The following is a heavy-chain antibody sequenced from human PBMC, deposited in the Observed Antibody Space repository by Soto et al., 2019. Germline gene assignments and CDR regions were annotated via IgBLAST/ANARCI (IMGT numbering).Heavy chain of an antibody. Sequence: QVQLVQSGVEVKKPGASVKVSCKASSYTFTSYGITWVRRAPGQGLEWMGWISAYNGNTNYAQKLQGRVTITTDTSTSTAYMELMSLRSDDTAIYYCARDTSNYFDYWGQGTLVTVSS. V-gene: IGHV1-18*01. CDR1: SYTFTSYG. CDR3: ARDTSNYFDY. D-gene: IGHD2-2*01. J-gene: IGHJ4*02. CDR2: ISAYNGNT.